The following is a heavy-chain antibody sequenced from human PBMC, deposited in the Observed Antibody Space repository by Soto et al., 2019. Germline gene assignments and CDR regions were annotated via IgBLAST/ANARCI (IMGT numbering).Heavy chain of an antibody. D-gene: IGHD6-6*01. V-gene: IGHV1-18*04. J-gene: IGHJ6*02. CDR2: ISGYNGDT. CDR3: ARDKPQQIVGYNYYYGLDV. CDR1: GYTFTSNG. Sequence: QGQLVQSGGEVKKPGASVKVSCKASGYTFTSNGISWVRQAPGQGLGWMGWISGYNGDTDYAQKFQGRVTMTTDTSTSTAYMEVRSLRPDDTAVYYCARDKPQQIVGYNYYYGLDVWGQGTTVTVSS.